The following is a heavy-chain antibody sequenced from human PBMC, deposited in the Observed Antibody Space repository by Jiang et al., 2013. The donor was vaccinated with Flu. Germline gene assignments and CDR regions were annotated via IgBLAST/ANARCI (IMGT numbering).Heavy chain of an antibody. D-gene: IGHD3-10*01. Sequence: GAEVKKPGTSVKVSCKASGYTFTDNCLHWMRQAPGQGLEWMGWINSNSGDTHYGQKFQGRVTLTRDPSIGTAYMELSDLTYDDTAVYYCARVRGTLVRGVIIDYFDAWGQGVLVTVSS. CDR1: GYTFTDNC. V-gene: IGHV1-2*02. J-gene: IGHJ5*02. CDR3: ARVRGTLVRGVIIDYFDA. CDR2: INSNSGDT.